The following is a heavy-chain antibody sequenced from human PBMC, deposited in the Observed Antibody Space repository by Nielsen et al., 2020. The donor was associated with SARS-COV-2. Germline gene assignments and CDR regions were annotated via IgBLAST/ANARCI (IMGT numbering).Heavy chain of an antibody. Sequence: SETLSLTCTVSGGSISSGGYYWSWIRQHPGKGLEWIGYIYYSGSTYYNPSLKSRVTISVDTSKNQFSLKLSSVTAADTAVYYCARGATVTIFDYWGQGTLVTVSS. D-gene: IGHD4-17*01. V-gene: IGHV4-31*03. CDR1: GGSISSGGYY. CDR3: ARGATVTIFDY. CDR2: IYYSGST. J-gene: IGHJ4*02.